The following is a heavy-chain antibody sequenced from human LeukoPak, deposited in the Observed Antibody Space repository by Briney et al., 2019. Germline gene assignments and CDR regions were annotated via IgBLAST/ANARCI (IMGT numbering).Heavy chain of an antibody. V-gene: IGHV4-30-4*07. CDR3: ARRRRGAYYDILTGPFDP. J-gene: IGHJ5*02. Sequence: SETLSLTCAVSGGSISSGGYSWSWIRQPPGKGLEWIGYTYYSGSTYYNPSLKSRVTISVDTSKNQFSLKLSSVTAADTAVYYCARRRRGAYYDILTGPFDPWGRGTLVTVSS. CDR1: GGSISSGGYS. D-gene: IGHD3-9*01. CDR2: TYYSGST.